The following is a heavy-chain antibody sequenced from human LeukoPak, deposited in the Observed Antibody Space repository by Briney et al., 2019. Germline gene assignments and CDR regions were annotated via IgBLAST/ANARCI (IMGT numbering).Heavy chain of an antibody. D-gene: IGHD2-2*01. J-gene: IGHJ5*02. CDR1: GYTFTTYG. CDR2: ISAYNGNT. Sequence: ASVKVSCKASGYTFTTYGISWVRQAPGQGLEWRGWISAYNGNTNYAQKLQGRVTMTTDTSTSTAYMELRSLRSDDTAVYYCARDSPLGYCSSTSCYPHWFDPWGQGTLATVSS. CDR3: ARDSPLGYCSSTSCYPHWFDP. V-gene: IGHV1-18*04.